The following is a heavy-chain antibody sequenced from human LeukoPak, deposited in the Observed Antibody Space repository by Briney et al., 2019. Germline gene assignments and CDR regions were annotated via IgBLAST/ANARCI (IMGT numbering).Heavy chain of an antibody. Sequence: GGSLRLSCAASGFTFSSYAMSWVRQAPGKGLEWVSSISSSSSYIYYADSVQGRFTISRDNAKNSLYLQMNSLRAEDTAVYYCAREDSMITFGGVIVNDAFDIWGQGTMVTVSS. D-gene: IGHD3-16*02. CDR2: ISSSSSYI. J-gene: IGHJ3*02. V-gene: IGHV3-21*01. CDR1: GFTFSSYA. CDR3: AREDSMITFGGVIVNDAFDI.